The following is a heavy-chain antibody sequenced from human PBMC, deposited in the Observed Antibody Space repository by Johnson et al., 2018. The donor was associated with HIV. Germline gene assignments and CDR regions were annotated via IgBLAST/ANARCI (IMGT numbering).Heavy chain of an antibody. CDR3: ARAGNSISWYGYGLDI. Sequence: VQLVESGGGLVQPGGSLRLSCAASGFTFSSYDMHWVRQATGKGLEWVSAIGTAGDTYYPGSVKGRFTISRDNAKNTVFLQRNSLSAEYTATYFCARAGNSISWYGYGLDIWGQGTMVTVSS. J-gene: IGHJ3*02. V-gene: IGHV3-13*01. CDR2: IGTAGDT. D-gene: IGHD6-13*01. CDR1: GFTFSSYD.